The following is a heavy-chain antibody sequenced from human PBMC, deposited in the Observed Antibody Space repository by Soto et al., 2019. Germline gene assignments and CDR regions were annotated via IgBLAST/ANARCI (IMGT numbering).Heavy chain of an antibody. D-gene: IGHD3-10*01. CDR3: ARPYYDGSVPGY. Sequence: QVQLVESGGGVVQPGRSLRLSCAASGFTFSSYGMHWVRQAPGKGLEWVAVIWYDGSNKYYADSVKGRFTISRDNSKNTLYLQMNSLRAEDTAVYYCARPYYDGSVPGYWGQGTLVTVSS. V-gene: IGHV3-33*01. J-gene: IGHJ4*02. CDR2: IWYDGSNK. CDR1: GFTFSSYG.